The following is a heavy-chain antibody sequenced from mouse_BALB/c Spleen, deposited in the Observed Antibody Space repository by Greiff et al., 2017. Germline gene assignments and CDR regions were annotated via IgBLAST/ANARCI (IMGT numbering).Heavy chain of an antibody. Sequence: EVQRVESGGGLVKPGGSLKLSCAASGFAFSSYDMSWVRQTPEKRLEWVAYISSGGGSTYYPDTVKGRFTISRDNAKNTLYLQMSSLKSEDTAMYYCARRWGLRREYYAMDYWGQGTSVTVSS. CDR2: ISSGGGST. CDR1: GFAFSSYD. D-gene: IGHD2-13*01. J-gene: IGHJ4*01. V-gene: IGHV5-12-1*01. CDR3: ARRWGLRREYYAMDY.